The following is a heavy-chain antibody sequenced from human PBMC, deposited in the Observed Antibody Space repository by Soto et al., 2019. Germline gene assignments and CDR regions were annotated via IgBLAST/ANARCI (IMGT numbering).Heavy chain of an antibody. V-gene: IGHV3-21*01. CDR3: ARDRSGLGRGCFWHYDGMYV. Sequence: GESLRLSCAASRFTFGSYSMNWVRQAQGKGLGWVSSISSSSSYIYYEDSVKGRFTISRGNAKHSMYLQMKSLRAEDTDVYSCARDRSGLGRGCFWHYDGMYVWGQGTPVTVSS. D-gene: IGHD6-19*01. J-gene: IGHJ6*02. CDR1: RFTFGSYS. CDR2: ISSSSSYI.